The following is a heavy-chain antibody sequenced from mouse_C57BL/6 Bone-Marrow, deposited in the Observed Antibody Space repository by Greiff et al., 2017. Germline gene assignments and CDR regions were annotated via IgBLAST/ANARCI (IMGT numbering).Heavy chain of an antibody. J-gene: IGHJ2*01. CDR1: GYTFTNYW. V-gene: IGHV1-63*01. CDR3: ARGRGNHYFDY. D-gene: IGHD2-1*01. CDR2: IYPGGGYT. Sequence: VQLQESGAELVRPGTSVKMSCKASGYTFTNYWIGWAKQRPGHGLEWIGDIYPGGGYTNYNEKFKGKATLTADKSSSTAYMQFSSLTSEDSAIYYCARGRGNHYFDYWGQGTTLTVSS.